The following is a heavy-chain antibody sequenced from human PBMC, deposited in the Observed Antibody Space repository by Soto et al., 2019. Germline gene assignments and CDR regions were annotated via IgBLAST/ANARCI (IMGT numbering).Heavy chain of an antibody. Sequence: ESGGGLVQPGRSLRLSCAASGFTFDDYAMHWVRQAPGEGLEWVSGISWNSGSIGYADSVKGRITISRDNAKNSLYLQMNSLRAEDTALYYCAKDIVATIRAYMDVWGKGTTVTVSS. CDR1: GFTFDDYA. V-gene: IGHV3-9*01. J-gene: IGHJ6*03. D-gene: IGHD5-12*01. CDR3: AKDIVATIRAYMDV. CDR2: ISWNSGSI.